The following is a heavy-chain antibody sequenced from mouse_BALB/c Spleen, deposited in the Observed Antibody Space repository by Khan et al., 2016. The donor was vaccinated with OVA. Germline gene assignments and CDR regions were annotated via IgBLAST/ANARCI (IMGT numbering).Heavy chain of an antibody. CDR2: INPSSGYT. CDR3: ASDRSDY. CDR1: GYTFSTYW. J-gene: IGHJ2*01. Sequence: QVQLKQSGAELAKPGASVKMSCKASGYTFSTYWIHWVKQRPGQGLEWIGYINPSSGYTYYNQRFNDKATLTADKSSSTAFMQLSSLTSEDSAVYYCASDRSDYWGQGTTLTVSS. V-gene: IGHV1-7*01.